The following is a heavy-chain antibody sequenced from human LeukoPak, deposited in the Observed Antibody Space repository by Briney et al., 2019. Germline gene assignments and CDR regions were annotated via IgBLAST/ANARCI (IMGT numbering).Heavy chain of an antibody. V-gene: IGHV4-39*01. J-gene: IGHJ4*02. D-gene: IGHD4-17*01. Sequence: SETLSLTCSVSGGSISSSSYYWGWIRQPPGKGLEWIGSIYYSGSTYYNPSLKSRVTISVDTSKNQFSLKLSSVTAADTAVYYCARVGYRVTTLDYWGQGTLVTVSS. CDR3: ARVGYRVTTLDY. CDR1: GGSISSSSYY. CDR2: IYYSGST.